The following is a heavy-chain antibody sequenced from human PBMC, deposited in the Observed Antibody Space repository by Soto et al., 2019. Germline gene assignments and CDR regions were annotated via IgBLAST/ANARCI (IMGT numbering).Heavy chain of an antibody. D-gene: IGHD6-13*01. J-gene: IGHJ4*02. CDR2: INPSGGST. Sequence: ASVKVSCKASGYTFTSYYMHWVRQAPGQGLEWMGIINPSGGSTSYAQKFQGRVTMTRDTSASTVYMELSSLRSEDTAVYYCARDHGSWYIDYWCQGTLVTFSS. CDR1: GYTFTSYY. V-gene: IGHV1-46*01. CDR3: ARDHGSWYIDY.